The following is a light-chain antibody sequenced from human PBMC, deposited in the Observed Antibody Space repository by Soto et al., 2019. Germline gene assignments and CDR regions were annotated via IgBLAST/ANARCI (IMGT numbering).Light chain of an antibody. V-gene: IGKV3-20*01. CDR3: QQYGSPPLT. CDR1: QSLSSSY. CDR2: AAS. J-gene: IGKJ4*01. Sequence: EIVLTQSPGTLSLSPGERATLSCRASQSLSSSYLAWYQQKPGQAPRLLIYAASSRATGIPDRFSGSGSGTDFTLSMSRVKPEDYAVYYCQQYGSPPLTFGGGTKVEIK.